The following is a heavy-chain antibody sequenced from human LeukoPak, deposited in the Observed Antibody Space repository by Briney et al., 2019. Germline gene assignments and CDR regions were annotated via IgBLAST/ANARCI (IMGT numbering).Heavy chain of an antibody. CDR1: GGSISSGDYY. D-gene: IGHD6-19*01. CDR3: ARYVSVAGRNNWFDP. V-gene: IGHV4-30-4*01. J-gene: IGHJ5*02. CDR2: IYYSGST. Sequence: PSETLSLTCTVSGGSISSGDYYWSWIRQPPGKGLEWIGYIYYSGSTYCNPSLKSRVTISVDTSKNQFSLKLSSVTAADTAVYYCARYVSVAGRNNWFDPWGQGTLVTVSS.